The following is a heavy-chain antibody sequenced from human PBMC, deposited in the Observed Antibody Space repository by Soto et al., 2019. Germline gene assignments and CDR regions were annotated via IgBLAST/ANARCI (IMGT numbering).Heavy chain of an antibody. D-gene: IGHD4-17*01. Sequence: GGSLRLSCTASTFNFSKYWMTWVRQAPGKGLEWVANIKQDESEKYYVDSVKGRFTISRDNAKNSLYLQMNSLRAEDTAVYYCARGYGGFDYWGQGTLVTVSS. CDR1: TFNFSKYW. CDR2: IKQDESEK. CDR3: ARGYGGFDY. J-gene: IGHJ4*02. V-gene: IGHV3-7*03.